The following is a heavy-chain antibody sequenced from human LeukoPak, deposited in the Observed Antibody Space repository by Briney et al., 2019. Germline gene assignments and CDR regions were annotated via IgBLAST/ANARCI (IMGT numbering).Heavy chain of an antibody. V-gene: IGHV4-59*08. CDR3: ARQFDP. J-gene: IGHJ5*02. CDR1: GASFSNYY. Sequence: SETLSLTCTVSGASFSNYYWSWIRQPPGKGLEWIGHIYSSGSTNYNPSLKSRLTISLDTSKNQFSLRLSSVTAADTAVYYCARQFDPWGQGILVTVSS. CDR2: IYSSGST.